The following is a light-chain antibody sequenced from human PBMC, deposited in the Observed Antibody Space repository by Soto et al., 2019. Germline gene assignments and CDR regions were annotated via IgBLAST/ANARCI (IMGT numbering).Light chain of an antibody. J-gene: IGKJ1*01. CDR1: QSVSSSY. Sequence: EIVLTQSPGTLSLSPGERATLSCRASQSVSSSYLAWYLQKPGQVPRLLIYGASSRATGIPDRFSRSGSGTDFPLTISRLEPEDFAVYYWQQYGSSPWTFGQGTKVEIK. CDR3: QQYGSSPWT. V-gene: IGKV3-20*01. CDR2: GAS.